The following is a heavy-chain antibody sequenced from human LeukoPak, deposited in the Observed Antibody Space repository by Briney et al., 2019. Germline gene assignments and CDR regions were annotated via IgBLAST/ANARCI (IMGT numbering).Heavy chain of an antibody. CDR2: INHSGST. J-gene: IGHJ4*02. CDR1: GGSFSGYY. V-gene: IGHV4-34*01. Sequence: PSETLSLTCAVYGGSFSGYYWSWIRQPPGKGLEWIGEINHSGSTYYNPSLKSRVTISVDTSKNQFSLKLSSVTAADTAVYYCARGRRAYSSGWPFDYWGQGTLVTVSS. CDR3: ARGRRAYSSGWPFDY. D-gene: IGHD6-19*01.